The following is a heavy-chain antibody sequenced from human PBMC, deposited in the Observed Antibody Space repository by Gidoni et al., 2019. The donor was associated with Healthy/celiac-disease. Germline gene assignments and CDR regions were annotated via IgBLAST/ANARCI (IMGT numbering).Heavy chain of an antibody. CDR3: ARDHSSSWARGWFDP. V-gene: IGHV3-7*03. D-gene: IGHD6-13*01. J-gene: IGHJ5*02. Sequence: MSWVRQAPGKGLEWVANIKQDGSEKYYVDSVKGRFTISRDNAKNSLYLQMNSLRAEDTAVYYCARDHSSSWARGWFDPWGQGTLVTVSS. CDR2: IKQDGSEK.